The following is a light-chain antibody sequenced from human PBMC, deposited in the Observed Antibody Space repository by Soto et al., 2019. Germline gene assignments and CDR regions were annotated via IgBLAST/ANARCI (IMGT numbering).Light chain of an antibody. CDR1: QGISNY. CDR3: QKYDSAPWT. Sequence: DLQMTQSPSSLSASVRDRVTITCRASQGISNYLAWYQQKPGKVPKLLIYAASTLQSGVPSRFSGSGSGTDFTLTISSLQPEDVATYHCQKYDSAPWTFGQGTKVEIK. J-gene: IGKJ1*01. CDR2: AAS. V-gene: IGKV1-27*01.